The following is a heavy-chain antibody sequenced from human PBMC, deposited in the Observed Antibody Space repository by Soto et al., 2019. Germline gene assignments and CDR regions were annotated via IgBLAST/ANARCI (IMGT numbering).Heavy chain of an antibody. J-gene: IGHJ5*02. CDR2: IFYSGGT. D-gene: IGHD3-22*01. Sequence: QLLLQESGPGLVKTSETLSLTCTVSGGSILDSTYYWAWIRQSPGKGLEWIGTIFYSGGTFYTPSLKSRVTMSVDTSNNQFSLKLSSVTGAKTAVYYCASQASGYYYGRFDPWGQGTLVTVSS. V-gene: IGHV4-39*01. CDR3: ASQASGYYYGRFDP. CDR1: GGSILDSTYY.